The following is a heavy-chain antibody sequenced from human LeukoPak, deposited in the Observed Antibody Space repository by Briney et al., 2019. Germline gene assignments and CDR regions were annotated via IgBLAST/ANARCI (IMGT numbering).Heavy chain of an antibody. CDR1: GGSISSYS. Sequence: SETLSLTCTVSGGSISSYSWSWIRQPAGKGLEWIGRIFTSGSTNYNPSLKSRVTMSVDTSKNQFSLKLSSVTAADTAVYYCARVRLPAANYYYYYMDVWGKGTTVTVSS. D-gene: IGHD2-2*01. V-gene: IGHV4-4*07. CDR3: ARVRLPAANYYYYYMDV. CDR2: IFTSGST. J-gene: IGHJ6*03.